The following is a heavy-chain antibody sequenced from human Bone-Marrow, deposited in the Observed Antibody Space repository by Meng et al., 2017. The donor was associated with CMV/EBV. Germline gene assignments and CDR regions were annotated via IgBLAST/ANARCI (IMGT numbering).Heavy chain of an antibody. Sequence: ASVKVSCKASGYTFTGYKIHWVRQAPGQGPEWLGGINCNRGDTNYAQKFQGRVTMTRDTSISTAYMELSSLRSDDTAVYYCVRLAGGVAYWGQGTLVTVSS. CDR1: GYTFTGYK. CDR3: VRLAGGVAY. D-gene: IGHD3-10*01. CDR2: INCNRGDT. V-gene: IGHV1-2*02. J-gene: IGHJ4*02.